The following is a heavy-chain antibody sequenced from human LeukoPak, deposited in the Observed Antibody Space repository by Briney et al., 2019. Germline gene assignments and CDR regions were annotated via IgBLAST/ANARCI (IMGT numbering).Heavy chain of an antibody. CDR3: ARDMGSDFWSGYYRHDAFDI. Sequence: PGGSLRLSCAASGFTFSSYAMNWVRQAPGKGLEWVSTISGSGGSTFYADSVKGRFTISRDNAKNSLYLQMNSLRAEDTAVYYCARDMGSDFWSGYYRHDAFDIWGQGTMVTVSS. CDR1: GFTFSSYA. D-gene: IGHD3-3*01. CDR2: ISGSGGST. J-gene: IGHJ3*02. V-gene: IGHV3-23*01.